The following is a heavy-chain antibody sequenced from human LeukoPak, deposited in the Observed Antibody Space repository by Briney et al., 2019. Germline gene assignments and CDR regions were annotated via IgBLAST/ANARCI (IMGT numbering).Heavy chain of an antibody. CDR3: ARQYPYSSGWTSNDAFDI. D-gene: IGHD6-19*01. CDR2: IYPGDSDT. CDR1: GYSFTSYW. J-gene: IGHJ3*02. V-gene: IGHV5-51*01. Sequence: GESLKISCKGSGYSFTSYWIGWVRQMPGKGLEWMGIIYPGDSDTRYSPSFQGQVTISADKSISTAYLQWSSLKASDTAMYYCARQYPYSSGWTSNDAFDIWGQGTMVTVSS.